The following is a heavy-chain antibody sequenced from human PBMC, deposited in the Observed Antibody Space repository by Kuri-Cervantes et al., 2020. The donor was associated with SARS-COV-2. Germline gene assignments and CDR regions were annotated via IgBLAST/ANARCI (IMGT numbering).Heavy chain of an antibody. D-gene: IGHD3-3*01. CDR1: GFTFSSYA. CDR3: ARGSIFWSGYDSNTGFDY. J-gene: IGHJ4*02. V-gene: IGHV3-23*01. CDR2: ISGSGGST. Sequence: GGSLRLSCAASGFTFSSYAMSWVRQAPGKGLEWVSAISGSGGSTYYADSVKGRFTISRDNSKNTLYLQMNSLRAEDTAVYYCARGSIFWSGYDSNTGFDYWGQGTLVTVSS.